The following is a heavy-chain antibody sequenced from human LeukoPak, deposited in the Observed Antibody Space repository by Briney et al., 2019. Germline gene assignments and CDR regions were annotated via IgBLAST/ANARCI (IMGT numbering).Heavy chain of an antibody. CDR3: AREQLSARYFDWLPHPTGLPHP. J-gene: IGHJ5*02. V-gene: IGHV4-38-2*02. CDR1: GYSISSGYY. D-gene: IGHD3-9*01. CDR2: IYHSGST. Sequence: SETLSLTCTVSGYSISSGYYWGWIRQPPGKGLEWIGSIYHSGSTYYNSSLKSRVTISVDTSKNQFSLKLSSVTAADTAVYYCAREQLSARYFDWLPHPTGLPHPWGQGTLVTVSS.